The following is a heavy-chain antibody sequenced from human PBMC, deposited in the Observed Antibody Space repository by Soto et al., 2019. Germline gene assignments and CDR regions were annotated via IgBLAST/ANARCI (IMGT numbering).Heavy chain of an antibody. CDR3: TKNSAYALDY. CDR1: GGSVSNNNW. CDR2: IHHSGGT. V-gene: IGHV4-4*02. Sequence: QVQLQESGPGLVKPSGTLSLSCAASGGSVSNNNWWSWVRQSPGNGLEWIGEIHHSGGTSYNPSLEGRSTLSGDKSKNELSLRLNYVTAADTAVYYCTKNSAYALDYWGLGILVTVS. D-gene: IGHD5-12*01. J-gene: IGHJ4*02.